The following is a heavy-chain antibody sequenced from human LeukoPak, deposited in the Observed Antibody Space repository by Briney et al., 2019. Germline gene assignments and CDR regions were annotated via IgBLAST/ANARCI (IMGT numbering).Heavy chain of an antibody. J-gene: IGHJ4*02. V-gene: IGHV3-11*01. CDR2: ISSSGSTI. Sequence: AGGSLRLSCAASGFTFSDYYMSWIRQAPGKGLEWVSYISSSGSTIYYADSVKGRFTISRDNAKNSLYLQMNSRRAEGTAVYYCARAVGARTHYYFDYWGQGTLVTVSS. CDR3: ARAVGARTHYYFDY. D-gene: IGHD1-26*01. CDR1: GFTFSDYY.